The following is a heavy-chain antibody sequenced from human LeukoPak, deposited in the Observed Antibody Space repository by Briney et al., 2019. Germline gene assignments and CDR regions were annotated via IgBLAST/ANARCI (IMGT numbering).Heavy chain of an antibody. Sequence: GASLRPSCAASDFNFSEYAMHWVRQAPGKGQDWVAVVSYDGTIKYYADFVERRFTISRDNSKSALLLQMTSLRTEATSIYYCACDYWGQGTLVTVSS. CDR3: ACDY. CDR1: DFNFSEYA. CDR2: VSYDGTIK. V-gene: IGHV3-30*04. J-gene: IGHJ4*02.